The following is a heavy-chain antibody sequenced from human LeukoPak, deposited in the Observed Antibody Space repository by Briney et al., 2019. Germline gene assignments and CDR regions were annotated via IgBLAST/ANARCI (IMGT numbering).Heavy chain of an antibody. D-gene: IGHD3-10*01. V-gene: IGHV4-4*07. Sequence: SETLSLTCTVSGGSISSYYWSWIRQPPGKGLEWIGRIYTSGSTNYNPSLKSRVTMSVDTSKNQFSLKLSSVTAADTAVYYCARDMSRGYYGSGTFDPWGQGTLVTVSS. CDR3: ARDMSRGYYGSGTFDP. J-gene: IGHJ5*02. CDR2: IYTSGST. CDR1: GGSISSYY.